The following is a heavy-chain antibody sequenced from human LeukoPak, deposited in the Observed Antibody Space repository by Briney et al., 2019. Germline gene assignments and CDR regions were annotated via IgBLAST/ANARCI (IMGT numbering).Heavy chain of an antibody. V-gene: IGHV4-34*01. J-gene: IGHJ4*02. CDR1: GGSFSGYY. Sequence: SETLSLTCAVYGGSFSGYYWSWIRQPPGKGLEWIGGINHSGSTSYNPSLKSRVTISVDTSKNQFSLKLSSVTAADTAVYYCATHPRSSYGYDYWGQGTLVTVSS. CDR2: INHSGST. CDR3: ATHPRSSYGYDY. D-gene: IGHD5-18*01.